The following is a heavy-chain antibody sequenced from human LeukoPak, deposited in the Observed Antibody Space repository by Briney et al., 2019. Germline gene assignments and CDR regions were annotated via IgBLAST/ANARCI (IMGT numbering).Heavy chain of an antibody. CDR2: IYHSGST. CDR1: GGSISSGGYS. Sequence: SETLSLTCAVSGGSISSGGYSWSWIRQPPGKGLEWIGYIYHSGSTHYNPSLKSRVTISVDRSKNQFSLKLSSVTAADTAVYYCARGDYYDSSGYYNPVFDYWGQGTLVTVSS. J-gene: IGHJ4*02. CDR3: ARGDYYDSSGYYNPVFDY. D-gene: IGHD3-22*01. V-gene: IGHV4-30-2*01.